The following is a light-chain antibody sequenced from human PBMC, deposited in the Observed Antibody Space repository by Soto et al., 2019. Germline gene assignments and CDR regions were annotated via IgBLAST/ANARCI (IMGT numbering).Light chain of an antibody. CDR1: STDVGRYNY. V-gene: IGLV2-14*01. J-gene: IGLJ1*01. CDR3: SSYTTSSTYV. CDR2: DVA. Sequence: QSVLTQPASVSGSPGQSITISCTGTSTDVGRYNYVSWYQQHPGKAPKLMIYDVANRPSGVSSRFSGSKSGITASLTISGLQAEDEADYYCSSYTTSSTYVFGTGTKVTVL.